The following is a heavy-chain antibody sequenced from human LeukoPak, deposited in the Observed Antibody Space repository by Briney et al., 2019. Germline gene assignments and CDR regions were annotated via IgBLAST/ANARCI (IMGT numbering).Heavy chain of an antibody. CDR2: IIPIFGTA. Sequence: ASVKVSCKASGGTFSSYAISWVRQAPGQGLEWMGGIIPIFGTANYAQKFQGRVTITTDESTSTAYMELSSLRSEDTAVYYCARDNWIAVADDAFDIWGQGTMVTVSS. CDR1: GGTFSSYA. CDR3: ARDNWIAVADDAFDI. J-gene: IGHJ3*02. V-gene: IGHV1-69*05. D-gene: IGHD6-19*01.